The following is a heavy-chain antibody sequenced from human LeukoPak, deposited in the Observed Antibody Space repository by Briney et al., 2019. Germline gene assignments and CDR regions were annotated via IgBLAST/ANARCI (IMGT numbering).Heavy chain of an antibody. J-gene: IGHJ4*02. CDR1: GFTFSSYE. CDR3: ARRYCSGGSCYYFDC. Sequence: PGGSLRLSCAASGFTFSSYEMNWVRQATGKGLGWVSYISSSGSTIYYADSVKGRFTISRDNAKNSLYLQMNSLRAEDTAVYYCARRYCSGGSCYYFDCWGQGTLVTVSS. V-gene: IGHV3-48*03. D-gene: IGHD2-15*01. CDR2: ISSSGSTI.